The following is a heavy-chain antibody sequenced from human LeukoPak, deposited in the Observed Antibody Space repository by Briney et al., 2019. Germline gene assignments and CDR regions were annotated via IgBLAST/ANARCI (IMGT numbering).Heavy chain of an antibody. CDR3: TRGQEGNYYYFGMDV. J-gene: IGHJ6*02. CDR1: GFLFSDFA. Sequence: PGGSLRLSCIASGFLFSDFAINWFRQAPGQGLEWVGFIRSKDYGGTTEYAASVKGRFTISRDESKSIAYLQMNSLKTEDTAVYYCTRGQEGNYYYFGMDVWGHGTTVTVSS. CDR2: IRSKDYGGTT. V-gene: IGHV3-49*03.